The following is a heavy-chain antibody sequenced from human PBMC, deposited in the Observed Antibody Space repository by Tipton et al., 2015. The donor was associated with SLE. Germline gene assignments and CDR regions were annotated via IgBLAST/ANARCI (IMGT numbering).Heavy chain of an antibody. V-gene: IGHV4-39*01. CDR1: DGSISGTNYY. CDR3: ARHDTNYGRNWFDP. Sequence: TLSLTCSVSDGSISGTNYYWDWIRQPPGKGPEWIGRITNNGNTYYIPSLQSRVTMSVDTSKNHFSLKLSSVTAADTAVYYCARHDTNYGRNWFDPWGQGTLVTVSS. J-gene: IGHJ5*02. D-gene: IGHD2-8*01. CDR2: ITNNGNT.